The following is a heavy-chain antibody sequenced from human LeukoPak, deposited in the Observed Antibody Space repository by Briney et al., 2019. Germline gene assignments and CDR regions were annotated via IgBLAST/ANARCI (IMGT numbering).Heavy chain of an antibody. CDR3: AKNTISSGYS. CDR1: GFTFSSYG. J-gene: IGHJ5*02. Sequence: GGSLRLSCAASGFTFSSYGMHWVRQAPGKGLEWAAVIWYDGSNKYYADSVKGRFTISRDNSKNTLYLQMNSLRAEDTAVYYCAKNTISSGYSWGQGTLVTVSS. D-gene: IGHD3-22*01. CDR2: IWYDGSNK. V-gene: IGHV3-33*06.